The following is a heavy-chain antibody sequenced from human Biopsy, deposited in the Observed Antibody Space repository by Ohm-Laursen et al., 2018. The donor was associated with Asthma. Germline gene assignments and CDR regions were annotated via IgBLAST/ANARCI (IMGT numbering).Heavy chain of an antibody. J-gene: IGHJ4*02. CDR3: ARDSYSSGLYDDFES. Sequence: GSLRLSCTASGFTFSDYYMCWIRQAPGKGLEWISYINGKSNSIEYADSVKGRFTISRDNAKNSLYLQMNSLRAEDTAVYYCARDSYSSGLYDDFESWGQGTLVTVSS. D-gene: IGHD6-19*01. CDR1: GFTFSDYY. CDR2: INGKSNSI. V-gene: IGHV3-11*01.